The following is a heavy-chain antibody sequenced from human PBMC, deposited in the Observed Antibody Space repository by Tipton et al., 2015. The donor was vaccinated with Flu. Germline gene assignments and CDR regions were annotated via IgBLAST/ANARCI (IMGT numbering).Heavy chain of an antibody. J-gene: IGHJ4*02. Sequence: SLRLSCAASGFTFSSYGMHWVRQAPGKGLEWVSVISYDGTNKYYLDSVKGRFTISRDNSKNTLYLQMNSLRAEDTAVYYCAKRIVVVTARYFDYWGQGTLVTVSS. CDR3: AKRIVVVTARYFDY. CDR1: GFTFSSYG. CDR2: ISYDGTNK. V-gene: IGHV3-30*18. D-gene: IGHD2-21*02.